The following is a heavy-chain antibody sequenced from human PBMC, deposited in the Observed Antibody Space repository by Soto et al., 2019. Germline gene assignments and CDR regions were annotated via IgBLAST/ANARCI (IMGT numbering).Heavy chain of an antibody. CDR1: GFTFSSYA. D-gene: IGHD3-22*01. CDR3: AKVQGIEYYYDSSGYCFDY. CDR2: ISGSSGST. J-gene: IGHJ4*02. V-gene: IGHV3-23*01. Sequence: AGGSLRLSCVASGFTFSSYAMSLVRQAPGKGLEWVSAISGSSGSTYYADSVKGRFTISRDNSKNTLYLQMNSLRAEDTAVYYCAKVQGIEYYYDSSGYCFDYWGQGTLVTVSS.